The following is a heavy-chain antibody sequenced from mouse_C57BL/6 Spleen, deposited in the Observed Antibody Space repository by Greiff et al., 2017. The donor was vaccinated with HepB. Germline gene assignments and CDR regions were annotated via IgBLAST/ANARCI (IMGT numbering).Heavy chain of an antibody. Sequence: VQLQQPGAELERPGSSVKLSCKASGYTFTSYWMHWVKQRPIQGLEWIGNIDPSDSETHYNQKFKDKATLTVDKSSSTAYMQLSSLTSEDSAVYYCARSGYYGSSYYWGQGTTLTVSS. CDR3: ARSGYYGSSYY. D-gene: IGHD1-1*01. CDR2: IDPSDSET. CDR1: GYTFTSYW. J-gene: IGHJ2*01. V-gene: IGHV1-52*01.